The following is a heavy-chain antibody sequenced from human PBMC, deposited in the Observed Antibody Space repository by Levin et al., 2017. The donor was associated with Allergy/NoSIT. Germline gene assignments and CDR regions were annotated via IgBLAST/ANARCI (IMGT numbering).Heavy chain of an antibody. D-gene: IGHD3-10*01. Sequence: GGSLRLSCATSGFTFSSYAMSWVRQAPGKGLEWVSTISGSGGSTYYADSVKGRFTISRDNSKKTLYLQMNSLRAEDTAVYYCAKSLGFGELDFDYWGQGTLVTVSS. CDR1: GFTFSSYA. V-gene: IGHV3-23*01. J-gene: IGHJ4*02. CDR2: ISGSGGST. CDR3: AKSLGFGELDFDY.